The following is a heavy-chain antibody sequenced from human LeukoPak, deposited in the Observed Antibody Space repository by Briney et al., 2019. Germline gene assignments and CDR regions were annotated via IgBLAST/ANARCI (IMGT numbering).Heavy chain of an antibody. V-gene: IGHV3-21*01. J-gene: IGHJ4*02. Sequence: PGGSLRLSCAASGFTFSSYSINWVRQASGRGLEWVTSISSGGTFMYYADSVKGRFTISRDNAKKSVFLQMNSLRAEDSAVYYCAREPTGDYWGQGMLVTVSS. CDR1: GFTFSSYS. D-gene: IGHD1-1*01. CDR2: ISSGGTFM. CDR3: AREPTGDY.